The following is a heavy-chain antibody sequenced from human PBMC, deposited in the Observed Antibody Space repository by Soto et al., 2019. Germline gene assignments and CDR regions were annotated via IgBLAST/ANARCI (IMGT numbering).Heavy chain of an antibody. CDR3: AGGGGSFLGYFVY. V-gene: IGHV4-61*01. Sequence: SETLSLTCTVSGGSVSSGSYYWSWIRQPPGKGLEWIGYIYYSGSTNYNPSLKSRVTISVDTSKNQFSLKLSSVTAADTAVYYCAGGGGSFLGYFVYWGQGTLVTVSS. CDR1: GGSVSSGSYY. CDR2: IYYSGST. J-gene: IGHJ4*02. D-gene: IGHD1-26*01.